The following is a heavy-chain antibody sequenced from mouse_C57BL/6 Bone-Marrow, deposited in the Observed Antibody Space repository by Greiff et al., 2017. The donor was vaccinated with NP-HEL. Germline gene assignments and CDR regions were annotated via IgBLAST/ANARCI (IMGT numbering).Heavy chain of an antibody. CDR3: ARGAY. Sequence: VQLQQSGAELVKPGASVKISCKASGYEFSNYWMNWVKQRPGKGLGWIGQIYPGDGDTTYNGKFKDKATLTADKSSSTAYMQLSRLTSEDSAVYFCARGAYWGQGTLVTVSA. CDR2: IYPGDGDT. CDR1: GYEFSNYW. V-gene: IGHV1-80*01. J-gene: IGHJ3*01.